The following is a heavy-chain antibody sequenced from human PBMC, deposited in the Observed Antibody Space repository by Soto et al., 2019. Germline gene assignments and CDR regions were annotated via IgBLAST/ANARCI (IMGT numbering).Heavy chain of an antibody. J-gene: IGHJ6*02. V-gene: IGHV5-51*01. CDR3: ARRRDSSSWYPPYYYYYGMDV. CDR2: IYPGDSDT. Sequence: GESLKISCKGSGYRFTSYLIGWVRQMPGKGLEWMGIIYPGDSDTRYSPSFQGQVTISADKSISTAYLQWSSLKASDTAMYYCARRRDSSSWYPPYYYYYGMDVWGQGTTVTVSS. CDR1: GYRFTSYL. D-gene: IGHD6-13*01.